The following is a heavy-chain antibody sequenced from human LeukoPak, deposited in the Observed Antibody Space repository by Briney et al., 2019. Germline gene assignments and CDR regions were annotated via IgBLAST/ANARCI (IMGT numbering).Heavy chain of an antibody. J-gene: IGHJ4*02. CDR3: AADGGGLSSVVTPRSSPFDY. CDR1: GYTXNELS. V-gene: IGHV1-24*01. CDR2: FDPADGET. Sequence: ASVKVSCKVSGYTXNELSMHWVRQAPGKGLEWMGGFDPADGETVYAHRFQGRLTMTEDTSTNTGYMELTSLRSEDTAVYYCAADGGGLSSVVTPRSSPFDYWGQGTLVTVSS. D-gene: IGHD4-23*01.